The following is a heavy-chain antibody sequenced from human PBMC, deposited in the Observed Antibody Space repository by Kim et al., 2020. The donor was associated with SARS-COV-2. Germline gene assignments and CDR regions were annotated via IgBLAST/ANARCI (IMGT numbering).Heavy chain of an antibody. Sequence: SETLSLTCAVSGGSISSSNWWSWVRQPPGKGLEWIGEIYHSGSTNYNPSLKSRVTISVDKSKNQFSLKLSYVTAADTAVYYCARDRGRITMIVVVNDAFDIWGQGTMVTVSS. D-gene: IGHD3-22*01. V-gene: IGHV4-4*02. J-gene: IGHJ3*02. CDR3: ARDRGRITMIVVVNDAFDI. CDR2: IYHSGST. CDR1: GGSISSSNW.